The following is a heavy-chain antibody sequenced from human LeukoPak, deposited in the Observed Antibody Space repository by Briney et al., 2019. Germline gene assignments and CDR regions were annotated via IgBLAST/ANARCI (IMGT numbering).Heavy chain of an antibody. D-gene: IGHD4-11*01. CDR1: GLTFSSYN. Sequence: PGGSLRLSCVASGLTFSSYNMNWVRQAPGKGLGWVSFISSSSNYIYYADSVKGRFTISRDNAKNSLLLQMNSLRAEDTAVYYCARGTPTTRDFDYWGQGTLVTVSS. CDR2: ISSSSNYI. J-gene: IGHJ4*02. CDR3: ARGTPTTRDFDY. V-gene: IGHV3-21*01.